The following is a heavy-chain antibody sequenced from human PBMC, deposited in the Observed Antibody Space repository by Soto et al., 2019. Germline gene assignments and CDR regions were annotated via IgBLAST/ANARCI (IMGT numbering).Heavy chain of an antibody. D-gene: IGHD3-3*01. V-gene: IGHV3-23*01. Sequence: PGGSLTLSCAASGFTFSSYAMSWVRQAPGKGLEWVSAISGSGGSTYYADSVKGRFTISRDNSKNTLYLQMNSLRAEDTAVYYCAKLDDFWSGHTTWGQGTLVTVSS. CDR1: GFTFSSYA. CDR3: AKLDDFWSGHTT. J-gene: IGHJ4*02. CDR2: ISGSGGST.